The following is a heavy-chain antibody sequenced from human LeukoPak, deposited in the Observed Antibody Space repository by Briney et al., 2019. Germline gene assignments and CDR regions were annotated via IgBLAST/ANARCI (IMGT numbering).Heavy chain of an antibody. CDR1: GGSISSSPYY. J-gene: IGHJ4*02. D-gene: IGHD3-22*01. V-gene: IGHV4-39*07. CDR2: IYYSGTT. Sequence: PSETLSLTCTVSGGSISSSPYYWGWIRQPPGKGLEWIGSIYYSGTTHYSPSLKSRATISIDTSKNQFSLNLNSVTAADTAVYYCARFFQYSGSNCHYLDLWGQGTLVTVSS. CDR3: ARFFQYSGSNCHYLDL.